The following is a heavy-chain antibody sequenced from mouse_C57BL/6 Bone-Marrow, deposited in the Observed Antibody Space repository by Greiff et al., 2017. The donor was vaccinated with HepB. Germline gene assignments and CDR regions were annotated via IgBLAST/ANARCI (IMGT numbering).Heavy chain of an antibody. CDR1: GFTFSNYW. D-gene: IGHD1-1*01. CDR3: TVPITPFDY. V-gene: IGHV6-3*01. CDR2: IRLKSDNYAT. J-gene: IGHJ2*01. Sequence: DVKLQESGGGLVQPGGSMKLSCVASGFTFSNYWMNWVRQSPEKGLEWVAQIRLKSDNYATHYAESVKGRFTISRDDSKSSVYLQMNNLRAEDTGIYYCTVPITPFDYWGQGTTLTVSS.